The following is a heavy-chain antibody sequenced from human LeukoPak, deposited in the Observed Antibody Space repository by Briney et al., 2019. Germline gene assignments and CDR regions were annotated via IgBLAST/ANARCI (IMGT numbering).Heavy chain of an antibody. Sequence: PGRSLRLSCAASGFTFSSYGMHWVRQAPGKGLEWVAVIWYDGSNKYHADSVKGRFTISRDNSKNTLYLQMNSLRAEDTAVYYCARDQRRITMVRGGYYFDYWGQGTLVTVSS. CDR2: IWYDGSNK. CDR3: ARDQRRITMVRGGYYFDY. D-gene: IGHD3-10*01. V-gene: IGHV3-33*01. CDR1: GFTFSSYG. J-gene: IGHJ4*02.